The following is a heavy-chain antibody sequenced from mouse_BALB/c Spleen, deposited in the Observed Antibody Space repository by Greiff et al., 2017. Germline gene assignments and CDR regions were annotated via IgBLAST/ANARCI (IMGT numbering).Heavy chain of an antibody. CDR3: TRSLYGYAWFAY. CDR2: INPSNGGT. CDR1: GYTFTSYY. D-gene: IGHD2-2*01. Sequence: QVQLQQSGAELVKPGASVKLSCKASGYTFTSYYMYWVKQRPGQGLEWIGEINPSNGGTNFNEKFKSKATLTVDKSSSTAYMQLSSLTSEDSAVYYCTRSLYGYAWFAYWGQGTLVTVSA. V-gene: IGHV1S81*02. J-gene: IGHJ3*01.